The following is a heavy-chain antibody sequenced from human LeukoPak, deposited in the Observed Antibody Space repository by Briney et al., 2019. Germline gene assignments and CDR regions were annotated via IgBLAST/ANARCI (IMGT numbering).Heavy chain of an antibody. J-gene: IGHJ3*01. Sequence: GGSLRLSCAASGFTFSSYGMHWVRQAPGKGLERVAIIWSDGSNKYYADSVKGRFTISRDNSKNTLYLQMNSLRAEDTAVYYCARADSSSWPGEAFDAWGQGTMVSASS. V-gene: IGHV3-33*01. CDR1: GFTFSSYG. CDR2: IWSDGSNK. CDR3: ARADSSSWPGEAFDA. D-gene: IGHD6-13*01.